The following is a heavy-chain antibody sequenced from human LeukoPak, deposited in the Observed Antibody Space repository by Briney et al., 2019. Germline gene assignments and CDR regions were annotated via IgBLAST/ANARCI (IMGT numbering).Heavy chain of an antibody. D-gene: IGHD3-22*01. V-gene: IGHV3-20*04. Sequence: GGSLRLSCAVTGFTFEDYAMSWVRQPPGQGLGWLSYITHSGTSTSYADSVRGRFTISRDNAQNSLYLQMDSLRGDDTALYYCVRVTSPFFDSGAQDAFDLWGQGTMVTVS. J-gene: IGHJ3*01. CDR1: GFTFEDYA. CDR3: VRVTSPFFDSGAQDAFDL. CDR2: ITHSGTST.